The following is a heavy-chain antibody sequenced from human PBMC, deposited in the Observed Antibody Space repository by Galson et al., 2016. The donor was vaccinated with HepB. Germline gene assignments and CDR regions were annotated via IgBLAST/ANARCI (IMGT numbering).Heavy chain of an antibody. CDR3: TREDSIKWLPFDY. Sequence: SLRLSCAASGFTFGDYAMSWFRQAPGRRLEWVGFIRSKPYGGTTEYASSVKGRFTISRDDSKSVAYPQMNSVKTEDTAGYYCTREDSIKWLPFDYWGHGTLVTVSS. V-gene: IGHV3-49*03. CDR1: GFTFGDYA. J-gene: IGHJ4*01. D-gene: IGHD5-12*01. CDR2: IRSKPYGGTT.